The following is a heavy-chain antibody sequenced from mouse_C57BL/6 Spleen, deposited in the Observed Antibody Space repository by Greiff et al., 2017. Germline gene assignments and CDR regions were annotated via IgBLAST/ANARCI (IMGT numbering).Heavy chain of an antibody. CDR3: GRGYYYGSSRAWFAY. CDR2: IDPSDSYT. J-gene: IGHJ3*01. V-gene: IGHV1-69*01. CDR1: GYTFTSYW. Sequence: QVQLQQPGAELVMPGASVKLSCKASGYTFTSYWMHWVKQRPGQGLEWIGEIDPSDSYTNYNQKFKGKSTLTVDKSSSTAYMQLSSLTSEDSAVYYWGRGYYYGSSRAWFAYWGQGTLVTVSA. D-gene: IGHD1-1*01.